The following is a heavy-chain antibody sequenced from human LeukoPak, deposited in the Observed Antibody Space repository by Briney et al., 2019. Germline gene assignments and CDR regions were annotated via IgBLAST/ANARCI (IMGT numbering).Heavy chain of an antibody. D-gene: IGHD2-2*01. Sequence: SETLSLTCTVSGGSVSSASCYWSWIRQPPGKGLEWIGFIYYSGNTNYNPSLKSRVTISVDTSKNQFSLRLRSVTAADTAVYFCARAILQGAYQFRNWGQGTLVTVSS. J-gene: IGHJ4*02. CDR1: GGSVSSASCY. V-gene: IGHV4-61*01. CDR2: IYYSGNT. CDR3: ARAILQGAYQFRN.